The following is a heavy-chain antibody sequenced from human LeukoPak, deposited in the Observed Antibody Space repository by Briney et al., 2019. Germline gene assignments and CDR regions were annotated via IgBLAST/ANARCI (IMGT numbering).Heavy chain of an antibody. CDR2: ISGISTYT. CDR3: ARAERRGGDY. J-gene: IGHJ4*01. CDR1: GFTFSDYY. Sequence: GGSLRLSCAASGFTFSDYYMSWIRQAPGKGLEWPSYISGISTYTNYADSVKGRFTNSRDNAKNSLYLQMNSLRAEDTAVYYCARAERRGGDYWGQGTLVTVSS. V-gene: IGHV3-11*05. D-gene: IGHD2-15*01.